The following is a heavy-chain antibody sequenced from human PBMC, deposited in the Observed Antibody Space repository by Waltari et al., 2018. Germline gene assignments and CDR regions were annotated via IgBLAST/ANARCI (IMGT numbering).Heavy chain of an antibody. J-gene: IGHJ4*02. D-gene: IGHD4-17*01. V-gene: IGHV4-30-2*01. Sequence: QLQLQESGSGLVKPSQTLSLTCAVSGGSISSGGYSWSWIRQPPGKGLEWIGYIYHSGSTYDNPSLKSRVTISVDRSKNQFSRKLSAVTAADTAVYYCARSFYYGEPFDYWGQGTLVTVSS. CDR1: GGSISSGGYS. CDR2: IYHSGST. CDR3: ARSFYYGEPFDY.